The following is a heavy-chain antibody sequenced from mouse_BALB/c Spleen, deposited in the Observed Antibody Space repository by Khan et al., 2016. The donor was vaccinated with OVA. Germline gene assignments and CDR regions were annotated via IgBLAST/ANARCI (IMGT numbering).Heavy chain of an antibody. Sequence: EVQLQESGPGLVKPSQSLSLTCTVTGYSINSNYAWNWIRQFPGNKLEWMGYISYSGSTSYNPSLKSRISITRDTSKNQFFLQLNSVTTEDTATYYCARKNYYGYAMDYWGQGTSVTVSS. J-gene: IGHJ4*01. CDR3: ARKNYYGYAMDY. D-gene: IGHD1-1*01. CDR2: ISYSGST. V-gene: IGHV3-2*02. CDR1: GYSINSNYA.